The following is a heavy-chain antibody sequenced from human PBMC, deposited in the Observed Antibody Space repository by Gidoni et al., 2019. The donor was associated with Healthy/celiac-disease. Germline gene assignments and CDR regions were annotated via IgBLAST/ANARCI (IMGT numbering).Heavy chain of an antibody. Sequence: EVQLVESGGGLVKPGGCLRLPCAASGVTFSSYSMNWVRQAPGKGLEWVSSISSSSSYIYYADSVKRRFTISRDNAKNSLYLQMNSLRAEDTAVYYCARESDSGYEHFDYWGQGTLVTVSS. J-gene: IGHJ4*02. V-gene: IGHV3-21*01. D-gene: IGHD5-12*01. CDR1: GVTFSSYS. CDR2: ISSSSSYI. CDR3: ARESDSGYEHFDY.